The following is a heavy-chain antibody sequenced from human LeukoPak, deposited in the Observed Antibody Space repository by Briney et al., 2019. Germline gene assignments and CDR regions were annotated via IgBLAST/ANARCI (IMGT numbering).Heavy chain of an antibody. CDR1: GFTFGDYA. Sequence: GGSLRLSCTASGFTFGDYAMSWFRQAPGKGLEWVGIIRSKAYGGTTEYAASVEGRFSISRDDSKSIAYLQMNSLKTEDTAVYYCTRLCSGGTCYSDYWGQGTLVTVSS. CDR3: TRLCSGGTCYSDY. D-gene: IGHD2-15*01. CDR2: IRSKAYGGTT. V-gene: IGHV3-49*03. J-gene: IGHJ4*02.